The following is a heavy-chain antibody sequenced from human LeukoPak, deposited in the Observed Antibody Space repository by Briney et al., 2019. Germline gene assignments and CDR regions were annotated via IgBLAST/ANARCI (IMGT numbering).Heavy chain of an antibody. J-gene: IGHJ6*03. CDR3: AGVWSGYYYMDV. CDR1: GGSISSYY. Sequence: AETLSLTCTVSGGSISSYYWSWIRQPPGKGLEGIGYIYYSGSTNYNPSLKRRVTISVDTSKNQFSLKLSPVTDADTAVYYCAGVWSGYYYMDVWGKGTTVTVSS. D-gene: IGHD3-3*01. CDR2: IYYSGST. V-gene: IGHV4-59*01.